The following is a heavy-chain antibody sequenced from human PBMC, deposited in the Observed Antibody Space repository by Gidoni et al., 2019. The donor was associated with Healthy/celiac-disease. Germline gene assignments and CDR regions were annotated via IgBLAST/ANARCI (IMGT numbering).Heavy chain of an antibody. D-gene: IGHD3-3*01. CDR1: GYTLTELS. V-gene: IGHV1-24*01. J-gene: IGHJ5*02. CDR2: FDPEDGET. Sequence: QVQLVQSGAEVKKPGASVKVSCKVSGYTLTELSMHWVLQAPGQGLEWMGGFDPEDGETIYAQKFQGRVTMTEDTSTDTAYMELSSLRSEDTAVYYCATVTTIFGVVIKVPWFDPWGQGTLVTVSS. CDR3: ATVTTIFGVVIKVPWFDP.